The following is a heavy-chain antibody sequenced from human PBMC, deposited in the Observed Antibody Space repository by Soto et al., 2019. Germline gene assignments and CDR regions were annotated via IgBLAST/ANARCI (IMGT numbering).Heavy chain of an antibody. J-gene: IGHJ3*02. Sequence: EVQLVESGGGLVKPGGSLRLSCAASGFTFSSYSMNWVRQAPGKGLEWVSSISSSSSYIYYADSVKGRFTISRDNAKNSLYLQMNSLRAEDTAVYYCARDDSQPLVGGAFDIWGQGTMVTVSS. D-gene: IGHD3-10*01. CDR3: ARDDSQPLVGGAFDI. V-gene: IGHV3-21*01. CDR1: GFTFSSYS. CDR2: ISSSSSYI.